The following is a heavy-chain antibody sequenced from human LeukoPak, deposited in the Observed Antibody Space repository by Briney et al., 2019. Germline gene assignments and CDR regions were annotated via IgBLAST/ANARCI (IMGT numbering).Heavy chain of an antibody. D-gene: IGHD5-12*01. CDR1: GYTFTGYY. J-gene: IGHJ3*02. CDR3: AGPKWLRSSSYAFDI. Sequence: ASVKVSCKASGYTFTGYYMHWVRQAPGQGLEWMGWINPNSGDTNYAQKFQGRVTMTRDTSISTAYMELSRLRSDDTAVYYCAGPKWLRSSSYAFDIWGQGTMVTVSS. V-gene: IGHV1-2*02. CDR2: INPNSGDT.